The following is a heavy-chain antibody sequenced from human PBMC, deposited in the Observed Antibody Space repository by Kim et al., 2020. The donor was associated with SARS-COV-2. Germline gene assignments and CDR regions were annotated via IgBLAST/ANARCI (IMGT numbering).Heavy chain of an antibody. CDR1: GFTFSSYS. CDR3: ARGDTIFGVVINQLDY. Sequence: GGSLRLSCAASGFTFSSYSMNWVRQAPGKGLEWVSSISSSSSYIYYADSVKGRFTISRDNAKNSLYLQMNSLRAEDTAVYYCARGDTIFGVVINQLDYWGQGTLVTVSS. J-gene: IGHJ4*02. V-gene: IGHV3-21*01. CDR2: ISSSSSYI. D-gene: IGHD3-3*01.